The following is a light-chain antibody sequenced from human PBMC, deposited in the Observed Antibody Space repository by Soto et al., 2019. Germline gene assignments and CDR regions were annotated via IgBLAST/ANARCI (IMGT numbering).Light chain of an antibody. CDR1: RTVSAY. Sequence: DSVWTQSPATRSLSPGERATLSCGAMRTVSAYLPWYQQKPGQAPRLLIYDASSRATGIPARFSGSGSGTDFTLNISSLEPEDFAVYYCQHRSDWPPRLTFGGGTKVEIK. CDR2: DAS. CDR3: QHRSDWPPRLT. J-gene: IGKJ4*01. V-gene: IGKV3-11*01.